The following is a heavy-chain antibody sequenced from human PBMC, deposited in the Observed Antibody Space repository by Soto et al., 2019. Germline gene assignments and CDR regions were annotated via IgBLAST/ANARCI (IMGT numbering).Heavy chain of an antibody. Sequence: GSSVKVSCKASGYTFTSYGISWVRQAPGQGLEWMGWISAYNGNTNYAQKLQGRVTMTTDTSTSTAYMELRSLRSDDTAVYYCARLLGYWSGCSCQVGWFDPWGQGTLVTVSS. CDR3: ARLLGYWSGCSCQVGWFDP. CDR1: GYTFTSYG. CDR2: ISAYNGNT. J-gene: IGHJ5*02. V-gene: IGHV1-18*01. D-gene: IGHD2-15*01.